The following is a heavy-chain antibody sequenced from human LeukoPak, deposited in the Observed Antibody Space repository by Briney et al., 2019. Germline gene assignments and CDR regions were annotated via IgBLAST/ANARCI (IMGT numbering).Heavy chain of an antibody. CDR1: GFTFSSYA. Sequence: PGGSLRLPCAASGFTFSSYAMSWVRQAPGKGLEWVSAISGSGDNTYYADSVKGRFTISRDSSKNTLYLQMNSLRAEDTAVYYCAKGHPIAAAAEILDDWGQGTLVNVSS. CDR2: ISGSGDNT. J-gene: IGHJ4*02. CDR3: AKGHPIAAAAEILDD. D-gene: IGHD6-13*01. V-gene: IGHV3-23*01.